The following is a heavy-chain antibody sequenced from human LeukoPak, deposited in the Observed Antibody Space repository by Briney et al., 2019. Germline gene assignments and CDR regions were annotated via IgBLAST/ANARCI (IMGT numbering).Heavy chain of an antibody. D-gene: IGHD2-15*01. J-gene: IGHJ4*02. CDR2: IRYDGNNK. CDR1: GFRFSNYG. CDR3: AKGFYIVAVLAAHPYFDY. V-gene: IGHV3-30*02. Sequence: GGSLRLSCVASGFRFSNYGMHWVRQAPGRGLEWVAFIRYDGNNKYYADSVKGRFTISRDNSKNTVYLQMNSLRAEDTAVYYCAKGFYIVAVLAAHPYFDYWGQGTLVTVSS.